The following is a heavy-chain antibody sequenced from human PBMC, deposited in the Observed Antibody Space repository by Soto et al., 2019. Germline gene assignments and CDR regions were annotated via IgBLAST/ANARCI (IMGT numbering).Heavy chain of an antibody. Sequence: EVQLLESGGGLVQPGGSLRLSCAASGFTFSSYAMSWVRQAPGKGLEWVSGISGSGGRTYYADSVKGRFTISRDNSKNTLYPQMNSQRAEDTAVYYCAQDQVQLWLRDFDYWGQGTLVTVSS. D-gene: IGHD5-18*01. CDR2: ISGSGGRT. CDR3: AQDQVQLWLRDFDY. J-gene: IGHJ4*02. CDR1: GFTFSSYA. V-gene: IGHV3-23*01.